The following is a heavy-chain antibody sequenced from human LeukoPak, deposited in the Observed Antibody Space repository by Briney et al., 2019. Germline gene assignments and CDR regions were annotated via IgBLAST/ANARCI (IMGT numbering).Heavy chain of an antibody. V-gene: IGHV3-7*01. Sequence: PGGSLRLSCAASGFTFSTYWMSWVRQAPGKGLEWVANIKEDGSEKYYVDSVKGRFTISRDNAKNSLYLQMNSLRAEDTAVYYCARDTSGYDGDCYYAMDVWGQGTTVTVSS. CDR1: GFTFSTYW. J-gene: IGHJ6*02. CDR3: ARDTSGYDGDCYYAMDV. D-gene: IGHD5-12*01. CDR2: IKEDGSEK.